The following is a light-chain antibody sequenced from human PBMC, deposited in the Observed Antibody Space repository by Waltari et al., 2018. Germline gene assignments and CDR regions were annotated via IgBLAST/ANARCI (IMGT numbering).Light chain of an antibody. V-gene: IGKV3-15*01. J-gene: IGKJ2*01. CDR3: QQYYSAPYT. Sequence: VLLTQSPASLSVSPGDTVILSCRASQSVRTNLVWYQQKAGQAPRTLIYGASTRASGVPSRFSGSGSETDFTLIISNLQAEDVAVYYCQQYYSAPYTFGQGTKLEIK. CDR2: GAS. CDR1: QSVRTN.